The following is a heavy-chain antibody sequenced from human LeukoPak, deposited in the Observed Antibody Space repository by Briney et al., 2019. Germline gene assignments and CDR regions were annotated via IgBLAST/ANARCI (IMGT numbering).Heavy chain of an antibody. J-gene: IGHJ3*02. D-gene: IGHD2-2*01. CDR2: SIPIFGTA. CDR3: ARGVWGQLPEGDAFDI. CDR1: GGTFSRYA. Sequence: GASVKVSCRAAGGTFSRYAISWVRQAPGQGLEWMGGSIPIFGTANYAQKFQGRVTITTDESTNTAYMELSSLRSEDTAVYYCARGVWGQLPEGDAFDIWGQGTMVTVSS. V-gene: IGHV1-69*05.